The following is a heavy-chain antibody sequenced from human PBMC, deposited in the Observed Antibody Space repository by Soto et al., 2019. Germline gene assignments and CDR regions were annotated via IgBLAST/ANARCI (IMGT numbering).Heavy chain of an antibody. D-gene: IGHD6-19*01. J-gene: IGHJ4*02. CDR3: ARVRQQWLVSAHYFDC. V-gene: IGHV3-30-3*01. Sequence: PGGSLRLSCAASGFTFNSYAMHWVRQAPGKGLEWVAIISHDGSSIYYGDSVKGRFTISRDNSKSTLYLQMNSLRSEDTAVYYCARVRQQWLVSAHYFDCWGQGTLVTVSS. CDR2: ISHDGSSI. CDR1: GFTFNSYA.